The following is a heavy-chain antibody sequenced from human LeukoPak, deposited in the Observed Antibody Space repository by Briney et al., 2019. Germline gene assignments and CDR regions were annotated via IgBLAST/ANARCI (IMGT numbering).Heavy chain of an antibody. Sequence: ASVKVSCKVSGYTRTELSMHWVRQAPGKGLEWMGGFDPEDGETIYAQKFQGRVTITTDESTSTAYMELSSLRSEDTAVYYCATGVTTVGKYYFDYWGQGTLVTVSS. CDR2: FDPEDGET. CDR3: ATGVTTVGKYYFDY. D-gene: IGHD4-11*01. CDR1: GYTRTELS. V-gene: IGHV1-24*01. J-gene: IGHJ4*02.